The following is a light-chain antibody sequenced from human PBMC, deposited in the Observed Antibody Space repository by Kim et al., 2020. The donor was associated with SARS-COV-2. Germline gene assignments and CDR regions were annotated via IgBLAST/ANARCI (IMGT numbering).Light chain of an antibody. Sequence: EIVLTQSPATLSLSPGERATLSCRASQSVSSYLAWYQQKPGQAPRLLIYDASNRATGIPARFSGSGSGTDFTLTISSLEPEDFAVYYCQQRSNRQEWTFGQGTKVDIK. CDR2: DAS. V-gene: IGKV3-11*01. CDR3: QQRSNRQEWT. CDR1: QSVSSY. J-gene: IGKJ1*01.